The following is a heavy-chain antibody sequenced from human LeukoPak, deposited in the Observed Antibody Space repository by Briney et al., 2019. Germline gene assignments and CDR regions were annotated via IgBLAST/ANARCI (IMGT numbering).Heavy chain of an antibody. V-gene: IGHV3-33*08. CDR3: ARDPLYDFWSGLFDY. CDR1: GFAFSIYG. D-gene: IGHD3-3*01. CDR2: IWYDGSNK. J-gene: IGHJ4*02. Sequence: PGGSLRLSCAASGFAFSIYGMHWVRQAPGKGLEWVAVIWYDGSNKYYADSVKGRFTISRDNSKNTLYLQMNSLRAEDTAVYYCARDPLYDFWSGLFDYWGQGTLVTVSS.